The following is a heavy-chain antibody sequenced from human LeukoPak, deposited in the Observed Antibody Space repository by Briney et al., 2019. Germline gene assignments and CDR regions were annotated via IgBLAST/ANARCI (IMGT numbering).Heavy chain of an antibody. CDR2: IYYSGST. CDR3: ARGIDCDLWSGFHDAFDI. D-gene: IGHD3-3*01. Sequence: SETLSLTCTVSGGSISSYYWSWIRQPPGKGLEWIGYIYYSGSTNYNPSLKSRVTISVDTSKNQFSLKLSSVTAADTAVYYCARGIDCDLWSGFHDAFDIWGQGTMVTVSS. J-gene: IGHJ3*02. CDR1: GGSISSYY. V-gene: IGHV4-59*01.